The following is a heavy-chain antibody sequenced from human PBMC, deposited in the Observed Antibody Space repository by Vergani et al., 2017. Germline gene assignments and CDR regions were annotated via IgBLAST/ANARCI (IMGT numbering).Heavy chain of an antibody. CDR3: ARGEGFGDLGDY. Sequence: EVQLVESGGGLVQPGGSLRLSCAASGFTFSSYEMNWVRQAPGKGLEWVSYISSSGSTIYYADSVKGRFTFSRHNAKNSLYLQMNSLRAEDTAVYYCARGEGFGDLGDYWGQGTLVTVSS. D-gene: IGHD3-10*01. V-gene: IGHV3-48*03. J-gene: IGHJ4*02. CDR2: ISSSGSTI. CDR1: GFTFSSYE.